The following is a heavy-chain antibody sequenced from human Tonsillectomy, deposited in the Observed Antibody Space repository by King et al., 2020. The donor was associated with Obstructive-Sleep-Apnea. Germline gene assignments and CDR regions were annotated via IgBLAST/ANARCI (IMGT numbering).Heavy chain of an antibody. CDR1: GYSFTSYW. Sequence: QLVQSRAEVKEPGESLKISCRGSGYSFTSYWIGWVRQMPGKGLEWMVIIYPGDSDTRYSPSFQGQVTISADKSISTAYLQWSSLKASDTAMYYCARLYCTNGACFHYFDYWGQGTLVSVSS. D-gene: IGHD2-8*01. CDR2: IYPGDSDT. CDR3: ARLYCTNGACFHYFDY. J-gene: IGHJ4*02. V-gene: IGHV5-51*01.